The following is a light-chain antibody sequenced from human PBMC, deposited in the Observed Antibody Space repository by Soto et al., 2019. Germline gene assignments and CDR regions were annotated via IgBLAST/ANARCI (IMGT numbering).Light chain of an antibody. J-gene: IGKJ4*01. CDR3: QQRANWPLT. CDR1: QSLSSF. Sequence: EIVLTQSPATLSLSPGERATLFCRASQSLSSFLAWFQQKPGQAPRLLIYDTSNRATGIPARFSGSGSGTDFTLPISSLEPEDFAVYFCQQRANWPLTFGGGTKVEIK. CDR2: DTS. V-gene: IGKV3-11*01.